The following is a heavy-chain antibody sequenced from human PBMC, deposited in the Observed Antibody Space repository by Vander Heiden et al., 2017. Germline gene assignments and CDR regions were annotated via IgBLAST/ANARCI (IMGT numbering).Heavy chain of an antibody. CDR3: AKGGRQWLVLVGLDY. V-gene: IGHV3-23*01. J-gene: IGHJ4*02. D-gene: IGHD6-19*01. Sequence: EVQLLESGGGLVQPGGSLRLSCAASGFTFSSYGMSWVRQAPGKGLEWVSAISGSGGSTYYADSVKGRFTISRDNSKNTLYLQMNSMRAEDTAVYYCAKGGRQWLVLVGLDYWGQGTLVTVSS. CDR1: GFTFSSYG. CDR2: ISGSGGST.